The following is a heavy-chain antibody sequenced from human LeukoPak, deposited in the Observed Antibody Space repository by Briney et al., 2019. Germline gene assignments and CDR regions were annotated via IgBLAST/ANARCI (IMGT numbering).Heavy chain of an antibody. V-gene: IGHV4-59*01. CDR3: ARISSSNWYNERGAFDV. D-gene: IGHD6-13*01. Sequence: SETLSLTCTVSGGSISSDYWRWVRQPPGKGLEWIGFFYYTGSTNYSPSLKSRVTISVDTSKNQFSLKLRSVTAADTAVYYCARISSSNWYNERGAFDVWGQGKMVTVSS. J-gene: IGHJ3*01. CDR1: GGSISSDY. CDR2: FYYTGST.